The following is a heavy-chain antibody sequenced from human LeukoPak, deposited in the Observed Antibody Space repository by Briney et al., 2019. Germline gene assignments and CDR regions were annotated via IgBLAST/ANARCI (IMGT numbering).Heavy chain of an antibody. CDR3: ARSSTTMTTGDY. Sequence: PSETLSLTCTVSGDPIDESTYYWGWIRQPPGKGLEWIGSIYYTGSTYYNPSLKSRVTVSVDTSKNQFSLKLSSVTAADTAVYYYARSSTTMTTGDYWGPGTLVTVSS. V-gene: IGHV4-39*01. D-gene: IGHD4-17*01. CDR2: IYYTGST. CDR1: GDPIDESTYY. J-gene: IGHJ4*02.